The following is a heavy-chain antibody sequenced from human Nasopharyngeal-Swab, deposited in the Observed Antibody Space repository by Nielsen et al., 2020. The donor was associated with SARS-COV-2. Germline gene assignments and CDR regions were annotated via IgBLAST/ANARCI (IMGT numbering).Heavy chain of an antibody. CDR3: AKDLSSAYYYGSGSYAYYFDY. V-gene: IGHV3-23*01. CDR1: GLTFSRYA. D-gene: IGHD3-10*01. CDR2: MSGSGDRT. Sequence: GASLKISCAASGLTFSRYAMTWVRQAAGKGLEWVSLMSGSGDRTYYADSVKGRFTISRDNSKNTLYLEMNSLRGEDTAIYYCAKDLSSAYYYGSGSYAYYFDYWGQGTLVTVSS. J-gene: IGHJ4*02.